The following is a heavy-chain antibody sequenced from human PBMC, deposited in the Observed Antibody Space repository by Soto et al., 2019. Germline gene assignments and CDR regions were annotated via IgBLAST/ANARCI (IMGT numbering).Heavy chain of an antibody. V-gene: IGHV4-30-4*01. CDR2: IYYSGST. J-gene: IGHJ6*02. Sequence: SETLSLTCTVSGGSISSGDYYWSWIRQPPGKGLEWIGYIYYSGSTYYNPSLKSRVTISVDTSKNQFSLKLSSVTAADTAVYYCARGVHSLYYYYGMDVWGQGTTVTVSS. CDR3: ARGVHSLYYYYGMDV. D-gene: IGHD1-1*01. CDR1: GGSISSGDYY.